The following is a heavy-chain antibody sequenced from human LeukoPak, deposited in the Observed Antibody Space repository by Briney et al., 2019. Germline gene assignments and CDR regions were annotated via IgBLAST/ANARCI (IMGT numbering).Heavy chain of an antibody. Sequence: SETLSLTCTVSGGSIRSYYWSWIRQPPGKGLEWIGYIYYSGSTYYNPSLKSRVTISVDTSKNQFSLKLSSVTAADTAVYYCAKAPHLGGGDCYDYWGQGTLVTVSS. D-gene: IGHD2-21*02. J-gene: IGHJ4*02. CDR2: IYYSGST. CDR1: GGSIRSYY. V-gene: IGHV4-59*04. CDR3: AKAPHLGGGDCYDY.